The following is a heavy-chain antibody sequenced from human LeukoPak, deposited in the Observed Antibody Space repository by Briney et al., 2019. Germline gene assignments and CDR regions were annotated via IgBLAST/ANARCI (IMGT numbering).Heavy chain of an antibody. CDR2: VYYSGST. V-gene: IGHV4-59*01. Sequence: SETLSLTCTVSGGSIGSYYWSWIRQPPGKGLEWIGHVYYSGSTNYNPSLKSRLTISVDTSKNQFSLKLTSVTAADTAVYYCARDGSQHYYDNNDYRYGMDVWGQGTTVTVSS. CDR1: GGSIGSYY. D-gene: IGHD3-22*01. J-gene: IGHJ6*02. CDR3: ARDGSQHYYDNNDYRYGMDV.